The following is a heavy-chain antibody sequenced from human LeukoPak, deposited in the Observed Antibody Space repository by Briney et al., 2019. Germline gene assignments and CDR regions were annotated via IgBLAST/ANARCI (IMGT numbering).Heavy chain of an antibody. CDR2: IKQDGSEK. V-gene: IGHV3-7*01. CDR3: ARAFMYSSSWYGDYFDY. CDR1: GFTFSNAW. Sequence: GGSLRLSRAASGFTFSNAWMSWVRQAPGKGLEWVANIKQDGSEKYYVDSVKGRFTISRDNAKNSLYLQMNSLRAEDTAVYYCARAFMYSSSWYGDYFDYWGQGTLVTVSS. J-gene: IGHJ4*01. D-gene: IGHD6-13*01.